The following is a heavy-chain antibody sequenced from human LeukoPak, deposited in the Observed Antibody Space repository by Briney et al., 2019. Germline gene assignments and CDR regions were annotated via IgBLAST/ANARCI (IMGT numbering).Heavy chain of an antibody. V-gene: IGHV1-18*01. CDR1: GYTFTSYG. J-gene: IGHJ4*02. Sequence: ASVKVSCKTSGYTFTSYGISWVRQAPGQGLEWMGWISAYNGNTNYAQKLQGGVTMTTDTSTSTAYMELRSLRSDDTAVYYCARDLPGLGELSPAPPFDYWGQGTLVTVSS. CDR3: ARDLPGLGELSPAPPFDY. D-gene: IGHD3-16*02. CDR2: ISAYNGNT.